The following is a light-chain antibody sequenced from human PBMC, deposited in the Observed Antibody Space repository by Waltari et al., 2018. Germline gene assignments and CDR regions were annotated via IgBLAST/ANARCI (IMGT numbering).Light chain of an antibody. J-gene: IGLJ2*01. Sequence: QVVLTQSPSASASLGASVKLTCTLSSGYSSYSIAWHQQHPEKGPRYLMKVNNDGSHTKGDGIPDRFSGSNSGAERYLTISSLQSEDEADYYCQTWGTGITFGGGTKLTVL. CDR3: QTWGTGIT. CDR2: VNNDGSH. CDR1: SGYSSYS. V-gene: IGLV4-69*01.